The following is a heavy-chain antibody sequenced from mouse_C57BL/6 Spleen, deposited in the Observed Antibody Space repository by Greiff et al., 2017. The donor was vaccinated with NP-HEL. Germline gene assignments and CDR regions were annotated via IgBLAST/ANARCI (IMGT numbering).Heavy chain of an antibody. Sequence: EVKLEESGGDLVKPGGSLKLSCAASGFTFSSYGMSWVRQTPDKRLEWVATISSGGSYTYYPDSVKGRFTISRDNAKNTLYLQMSSLKSEDTAMYYCAREDYYSNLWFAYWGQGTLVTVSA. J-gene: IGHJ3*01. CDR1: GFTFSSYG. CDR3: AREDYYSNLWFAY. D-gene: IGHD2-5*01. CDR2: ISSGGSYT. V-gene: IGHV5-6*02.